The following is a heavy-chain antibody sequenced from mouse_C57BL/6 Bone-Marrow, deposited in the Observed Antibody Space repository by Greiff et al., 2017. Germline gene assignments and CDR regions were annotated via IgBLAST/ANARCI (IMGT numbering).Heavy chain of an antibody. Sequence: VQLQQSGAELVKPGASVKLSCKASGYTFTNYWMHWVKQRPGQGLEWIGMMHPNGGSPDYNEKFKGEATLSVDKSSRTAYMELSSLTSEDSAVYYCARSYDCDDYTMDDWGQGTSVTGSS. J-gene: IGHJ4*01. CDR2: MHPNGGSP. CDR3: ARSYDCDDYTMDD. CDR1: GYTFTNYW. D-gene: IGHD2-4*01. V-gene: IGHV1-64*01.